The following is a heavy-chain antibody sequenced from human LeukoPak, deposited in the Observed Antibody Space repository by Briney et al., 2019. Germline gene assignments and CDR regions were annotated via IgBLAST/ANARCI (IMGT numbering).Heavy chain of an antibody. CDR2: ISAYNGNT. Sequence: ASVKVSCKASGYTFTSYGISWVRQAPGQGLERMGWISAYNGNTNYAQKLQGRVTMTTDTSTSTAYMELRSLRSDDTAVYYCARGIVGATSYYYYYYMDVWGKGTTVTVSS. D-gene: IGHD1-26*01. V-gene: IGHV1-18*01. CDR3: ARGIVGATSYYYYYYMDV. CDR1: GYTFTSYG. J-gene: IGHJ6*03.